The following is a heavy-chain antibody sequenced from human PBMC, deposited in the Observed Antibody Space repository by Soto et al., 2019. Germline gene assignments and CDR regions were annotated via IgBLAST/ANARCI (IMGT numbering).Heavy chain of an antibody. D-gene: IGHD3-3*01. CDR1: GGSISSGGYY. CDR2: IYYSGST. J-gene: IGHJ5*02. Sequence: QVQLQESGPGLVKPSQTLSLTCTVSGGSISSGGYYWSWIRQHPGKGLEWIGYIYYSGSTYYNPSLKSRVTISVDTSKNHFSLKLSSVTAADTAVYYCARGVRDFWRSTRFDPWGQGTLVTVSS. V-gene: IGHV4-31*03. CDR3: ARGVRDFWRSTRFDP.